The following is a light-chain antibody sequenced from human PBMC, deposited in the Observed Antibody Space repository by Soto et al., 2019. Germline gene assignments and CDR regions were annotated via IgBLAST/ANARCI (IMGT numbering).Light chain of an antibody. Sequence: EIVMTQSPATLSVYTGEMATLSCRASQSVSSKLAWYQQKPGQAPRLLIYGASTRATGIPARFSGSGYGKEFTLTISSLQSEDGAVYYGQQYNNWPRTFGQGTKVDI. CDR1: QSVSSK. J-gene: IGKJ1*01. CDR3: QQYNNWPRT. V-gene: IGKV3-15*01. CDR2: GAS.